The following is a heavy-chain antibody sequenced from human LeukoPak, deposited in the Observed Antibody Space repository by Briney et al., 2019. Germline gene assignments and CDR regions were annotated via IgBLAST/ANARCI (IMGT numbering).Heavy chain of an antibody. J-gene: IGHJ4*02. CDR2: ISSSGSTI. Sequence: PGGSLRLSCAASGFTFSDYYMNWFRQAPGQWLEWVSYISSSGSTIHYADSVKGRFTISRDNAKNSLYLQMNSLRAEDTAVYYCARGIQLWKYYFDYWGQGTLVTVSS. D-gene: IGHD5-18*01. CDR3: ARGIQLWKYYFDY. V-gene: IGHV3-11*01. CDR1: GFTFSDYY.